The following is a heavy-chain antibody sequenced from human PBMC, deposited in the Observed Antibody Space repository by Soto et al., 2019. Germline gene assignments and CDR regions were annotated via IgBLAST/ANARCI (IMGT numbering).Heavy chain of an antibody. J-gene: IGHJ4*02. CDR3: ARELRRITVFGVDSGGPYYFDY. CDR2: YYSLGST. CDR1: GGPISGSY. D-gene: IGHD3-3*01. Sequence: SETLSLTCTVSGGPISGSYWSWIRQPAGKGLEWIGRYYSLGSTDYNPSLKSRVTMSKDTSKNQFSLKLRSVTAADTAVYYCARELRRITVFGVDSGGPYYFDYWGQGTLVTVSS. V-gene: IGHV4-4*07.